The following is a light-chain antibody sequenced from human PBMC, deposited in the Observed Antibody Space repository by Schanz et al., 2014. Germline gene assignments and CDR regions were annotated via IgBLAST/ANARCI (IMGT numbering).Light chain of an antibody. V-gene: IGKV3-15*01. J-gene: IGKJ4*01. CDR2: GAS. CDR3: QQYNDWPPLT. CDR1: QSVSSN. Sequence: EIVLTQSPGTLSLSPGERATLSCRASQSVSSNYLAWYQHKRGQAPRLLIYGASSRATSVPARFSGSGSGTEFTLTITGLQSEDFAVYFCQQYNDWPPLTFGGGTKVEIK.